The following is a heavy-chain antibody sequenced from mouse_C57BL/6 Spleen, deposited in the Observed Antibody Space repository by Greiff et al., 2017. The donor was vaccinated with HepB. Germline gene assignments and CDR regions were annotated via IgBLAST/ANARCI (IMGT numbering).Heavy chain of an antibody. CDR3: ARDGYYYGSSWDFDY. CDR1: GFTFSDYG. D-gene: IGHD1-1*01. CDR2: ISSGSSTI. Sequence: EVQLVESGGGLVKPGGSLKLSCAASGFTFSDYGMHWVRQAPEKGLEWVAYISSGSSTIYYADTVKGRFTISRDNAKNTLFLQMTSLRSEDTAMYYCARDGYYYGSSWDFDYWGQGTTLTVSS. V-gene: IGHV5-17*01. J-gene: IGHJ2*01.